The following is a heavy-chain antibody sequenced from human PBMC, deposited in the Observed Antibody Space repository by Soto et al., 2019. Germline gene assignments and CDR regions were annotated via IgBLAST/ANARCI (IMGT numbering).Heavy chain of an antibody. CDR1: GGSISSYY. D-gene: IGHD4-4*01. CDR2: IHHSGST. J-gene: IGHJ6*02. V-gene: IGHV4-34*01. Sequence: SETLSLTCTVSGGSISSYYWSWVRQPPGKGLEWIGEIHHSGSTNYNPSLRSRVTMSVDTSKNQFSLKLNSLTAADAAVYYCAGGTDYRWVLWGQGTTVTVSS. CDR3: AGGTDYRWVL.